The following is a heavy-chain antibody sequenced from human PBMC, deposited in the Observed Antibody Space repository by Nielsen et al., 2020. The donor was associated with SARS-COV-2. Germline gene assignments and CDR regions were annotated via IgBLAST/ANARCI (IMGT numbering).Heavy chain of an antibody. J-gene: IGHJ6*02. V-gene: IGHV3-9*01. Sequence: SLKISCAASGFTFDDYAMHWVRQAPGKGLEWVSGISWNSGSIGYADSVKGRFTISRDTSKNTLYLQMNSLRAEDTAVYYCAKEISYGYWYYGMDVWGQGTTVTVSS. CDR1: GFTFDDYA. D-gene: IGHD5-18*01. CDR2: ISWNSGSI. CDR3: AKEISYGYWYYGMDV.